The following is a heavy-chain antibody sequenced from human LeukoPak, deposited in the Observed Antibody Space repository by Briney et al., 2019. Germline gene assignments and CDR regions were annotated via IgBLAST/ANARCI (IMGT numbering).Heavy chain of an antibody. V-gene: IGHV4-39*07. D-gene: IGHD6-13*01. Sequence: SETLSLTCTVFGGSISSSSYYWGWIRQPPGKGLEWIGSIYYSGSTYYNPSLKSRVTISVDTSKNQFSLKLSSVTAADTAVYYCARVRGPRPYSSSWDFDYWGQGTLVTVSS. CDR3: ARVRGPRPYSSSWDFDY. CDR1: GGSISSSSYY. J-gene: IGHJ4*02. CDR2: IYYSGST.